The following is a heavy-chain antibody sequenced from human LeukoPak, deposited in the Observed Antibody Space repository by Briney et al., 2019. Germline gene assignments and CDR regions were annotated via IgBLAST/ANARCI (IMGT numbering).Heavy chain of an antibody. CDR1: GFSFNGFE. J-gene: IGHJ5*02. CDR3: ARERPLVGALDL. D-gene: IGHD2-15*01. Sequence: GGSLRLSCAASGFSFNGFEMNWVRQDPGKGLEWVSLISSSGSDMFYADSVRGRFTISRDNGKNSLFLQLTSLRVEDTGIYYCARERPLVGALDLWGQGTVVTVYS. V-gene: IGHV3-48*03. CDR2: ISSSGSDM.